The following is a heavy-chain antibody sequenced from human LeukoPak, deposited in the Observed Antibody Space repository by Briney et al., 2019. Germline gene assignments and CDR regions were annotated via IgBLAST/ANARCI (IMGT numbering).Heavy chain of an antibody. CDR1: GFTFDDYA. Sequence: GGSLRLSCAASGFTFDDYAMHWVRQAPGKGLEWVSGISWNSGSIGYADSVKGRFTVSRDNAKNSLYLQMNSLRAEDTAVYYCARDRGIVGPTGYYFDYWGQGTLVTVSS. D-gene: IGHD1-26*01. J-gene: IGHJ4*02. CDR2: ISWNSGSI. CDR3: ARDRGIVGPTGYYFDY. V-gene: IGHV3-9*01.